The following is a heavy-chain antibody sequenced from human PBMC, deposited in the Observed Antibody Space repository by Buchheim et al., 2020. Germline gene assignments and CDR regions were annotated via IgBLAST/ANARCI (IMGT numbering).Heavy chain of an antibody. J-gene: IGHJ6*02. CDR1: GFTFSDYW. CDR3: ARGGTWDSYYFGMDV. V-gene: IGHV3-7*01. Sequence: EVRLVESGGDLVQPGGSLRLSCAASGFTFSDYWMRWVRQAPGKGLEWVANTRQDGSENYYVDSVKGRFPISRDNAKKLLYLQMNSLRAEDTAVYYCARGGTWDSYYFGMDVWGQGTT. D-gene: IGHD2-15*01. CDR2: TRQDGSEN.